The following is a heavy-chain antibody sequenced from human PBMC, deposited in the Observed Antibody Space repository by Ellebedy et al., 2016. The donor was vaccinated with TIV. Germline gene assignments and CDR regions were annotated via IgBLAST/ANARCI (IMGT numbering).Heavy chain of an antibody. CDR3: ARDNPLSIPGAGTVILFDY. V-gene: IGHV1-69*13. Sequence: AASVKVSCKTSGYTFTSYGISWVRQAPGQGLEWMGGIIPIFGTANYAQKFQGRVTITADESTDTAYMELSSLRSEDTAVFYCARDNPLSIPGAGTVILFDYWGQGTLVTVSS. CDR1: GYTFTSYG. J-gene: IGHJ4*02. D-gene: IGHD6-13*01. CDR2: IIPIFGTA.